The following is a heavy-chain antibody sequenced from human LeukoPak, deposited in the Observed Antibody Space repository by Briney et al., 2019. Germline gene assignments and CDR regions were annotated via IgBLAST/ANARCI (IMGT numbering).Heavy chain of an antibody. D-gene: IGHD1-26*01. CDR1: GFSFSNYW. J-gene: IGHJ4*02. V-gene: IGHV3-7*01. CDR3: AREAEWEPPDY. CDR2: IKHDGSEK. Sequence: GGSLRLSCEASGFSFSNYWMSWVRQAPGKGLEWVANIKHDGSEKYYVDSVKGRFTISRDNGKNSLYVQMNSLSVEDSAVYYCAREAEWEPPDYWGRGTLVTVSS.